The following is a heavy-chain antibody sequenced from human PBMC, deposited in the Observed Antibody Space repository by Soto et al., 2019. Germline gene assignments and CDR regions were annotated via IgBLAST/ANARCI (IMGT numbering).Heavy chain of an antibody. V-gene: IGHV3-23*01. CDR1: GFTFSSYA. Sequence: GGSLRLSCAASGFTFSSYAMSWVRQAPGKGLEWVSAISGSGGSTYYADSVKGRFTISRDTSKNTLYLQMNSLRAEDTAVYYCAKTSRGFVVVVPLDYWGQGTLVTVSS. D-gene: IGHD2-2*01. J-gene: IGHJ4*02. CDR3: AKTSRGFVVVVPLDY. CDR2: ISGSGGST.